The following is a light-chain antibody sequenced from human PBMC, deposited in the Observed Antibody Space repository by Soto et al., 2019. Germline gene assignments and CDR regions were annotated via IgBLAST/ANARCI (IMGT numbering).Light chain of an antibody. CDR3: QNYYSAPFT. CDR2: AAS. Sequence: DIQMTQSPSSLSAFLGDGVTITCRASQGISDYLVWYQQKPGKVPKLLIYAASTLHSGVPPRFSGTGSGTDFTLTISSLQPEDVATYYCQNYYSAPFTFGPGTKVDIK. CDR1: QGISDY. J-gene: IGKJ3*01. V-gene: IGKV1-27*01.